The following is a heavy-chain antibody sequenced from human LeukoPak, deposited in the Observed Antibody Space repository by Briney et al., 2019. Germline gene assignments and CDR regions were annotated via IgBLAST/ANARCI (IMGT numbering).Heavy chain of an antibody. CDR3: ARRAASTGTMFDY. D-gene: IGHD1-1*01. J-gene: IGHJ4*02. CDR1: GYSFTTYW. V-gene: IGHV5-51*01. Sequence: GEPLKISCKGSGYSFTTYWIAWVRQMPGKGLEWMGIIYPGDSDTTYSPSFQGQVTISADKSISTAYLQWSSLKASDTAMYYCARRAASTGTMFDYWGQGILVTVSS. CDR2: IYPGDSDT.